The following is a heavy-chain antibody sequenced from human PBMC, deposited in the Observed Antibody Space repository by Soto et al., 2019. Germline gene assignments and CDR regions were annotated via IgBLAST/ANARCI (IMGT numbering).Heavy chain of an antibody. V-gene: IGHV5-10-1*01. D-gene: IGHD3-3*01. J-gene: IGHJ6*02. Sequence: GESLKISCKGSGYSFTSYWISWVRQMPGKGLEWMGRIDPSDSYTNYSPSFQGHVTISADKSISTAYLQWSSLKASDTAMYYCAVGFLEWLFGPGYYYYGMDVWGQGTTVTVSS. CDR3: AVGFLEWLFGPGYYYYGMDV. CDR1: GYSFTSYW. CDR2: IDPSDSYT.